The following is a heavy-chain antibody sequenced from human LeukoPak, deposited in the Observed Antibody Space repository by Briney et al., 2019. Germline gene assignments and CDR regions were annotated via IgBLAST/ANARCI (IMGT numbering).Heavy chain of an antibody. Sequence: MPSGTLSLTCAVSGGSISSDNWWTWLRQPPGKGLEWIGQIYHSGSTNYSPSLKSRVTISVDKPKNHLSLKLSSVTAADTAIYYCARDRVGATRRDYYFDYWGQGTLVTVSS. CDR2: IYHSGST. J-gene: IGHJ4*02. D-gene: IGHD1-26*01. CDR3: ARDRVGATRRDYYFDY. V-gene: IGHV4-4*02. CDR1: GGSISSDNW.